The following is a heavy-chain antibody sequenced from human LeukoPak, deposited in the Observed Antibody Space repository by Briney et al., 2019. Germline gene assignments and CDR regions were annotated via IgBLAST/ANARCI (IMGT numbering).Heavy chain of an antibody. CDR3: ARYMTTVTTSWFDP. Sequence: GGSLRLSCAASGFTFSDYYMSWIRQAPGKGLEWVSYISSSGSTIYYADSMKGRFTISRDNAKNSLYLQMNSLRAEDTAVYYCARYMTTVTTSWFDPWGQGTLVTVSS. CDR1: GFTFSDYY. CDR2: ISSSGSTI. J-gene: IGHJ5*02. V-gene: IGHV3-11*01. D-gene: IGHD4-17*01.